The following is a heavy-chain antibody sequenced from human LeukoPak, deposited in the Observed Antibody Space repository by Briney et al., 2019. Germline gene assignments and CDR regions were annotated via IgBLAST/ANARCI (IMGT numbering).Heavy chain of an antibody. CDR3: RAATKYLDYYYDY. J-gene: IGHJ4*02. D-gene: IGHD3-22*01. Sequence: GGSLRLSCAGSRFTFKTFGMHWVRQAPGKGLEWVAVISSDGSNKYYADSVKGRFTISRDNSKDTLYLQMSSLTIEDTAVYYCRAATKYLDYYYDYWGQGTLVTVSS. CDR2: ISSDGSNK. V-gene: IGHV3-30*03. CDR1: RFTFKTFG.